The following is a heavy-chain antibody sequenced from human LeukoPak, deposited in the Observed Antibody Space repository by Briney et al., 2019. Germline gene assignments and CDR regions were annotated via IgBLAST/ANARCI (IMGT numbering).Heavy chain of an antibody. CDR3: AKGPPPLQQLRALGTGVFDY. CDR1: GFTFSSYA. V-gene: IGHV3-23*01. D-gene: IGHD6-13*01. CDR2: ISGSGGST. J-gene: IGHJ4*02. Sequence: GGSLRLSCAASGFTFSSYAMSWVRQAPGKGLEWVSAISGSGGSTYYADSVKGRFTISRDNSKNTLYLQMNSLRAEDTAVYYCAKGPPPLQQLRALGTGVFDYWGQGTLVTVSS.